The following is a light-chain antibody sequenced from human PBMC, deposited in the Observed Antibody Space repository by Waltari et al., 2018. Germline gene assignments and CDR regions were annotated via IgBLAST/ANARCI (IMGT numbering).Light chain of an antibody. CDR1: QSVSSN. CDR3: QKYNNWPIFT. Sequence: IVMTQSPATLSVSPGERATLSCRASQSVSSNLAWYQQKPGQAPRLLIYGASTRATGIPARFSGSGSGTEFTLTISSLQSEDFAVYYCQKYNNWPIFTFGPGTKVDIK. V-gene: IGKV3-15*01. J-gene: IGKJ3*01. CDR2: GAS.